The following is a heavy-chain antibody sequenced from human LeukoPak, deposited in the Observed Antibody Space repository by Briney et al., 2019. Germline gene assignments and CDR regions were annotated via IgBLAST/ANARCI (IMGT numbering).Heavy chain of an antibody. Sequence: GESLKISCTGSGYTFTSFYIGWVRQMPGKGLGCMGIIYPGDSDTRYSPSLQGQVTISADKSISTAYLQWSSLKASDTAMYYCARVVADNWFDPWGQGTLVTVSS. CDR3: ARVVADNWFDP. V-gene: IGHV5-51*01. D-gene: IGHD2-15*01. CDR2: IYPGDSDT. J-gene: IGHJ5*02. CDR1: GYTFTSFY.